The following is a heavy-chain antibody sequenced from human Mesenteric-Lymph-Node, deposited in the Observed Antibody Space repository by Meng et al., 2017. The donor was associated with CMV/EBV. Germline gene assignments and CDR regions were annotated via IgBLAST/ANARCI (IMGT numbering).Heavy chain of an antibody. CDR1: GFTFSSYS. V-gene: IGHV3-21*01. CDR2: ISSSSSYI. J-gene: IGHJ4*02. Sequence: GESLKISCAASGFTFSSYSMNWVRQAPGKGLEWVSSISSSSSYIYYADSVKGRFTISRDNSKNTLYLQMNSLRAEDTAVYYCAKIDCTSTSCYARPDYWGQGTLVTVSS. D-gene: IGHD2-2*01. CDR3: AKIDCTSTSCYARPDY.